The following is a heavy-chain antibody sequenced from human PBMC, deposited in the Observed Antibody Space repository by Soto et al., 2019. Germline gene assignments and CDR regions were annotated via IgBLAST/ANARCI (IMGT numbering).Heavy chain of an antibody. CDR2: TYYRSNWNN. Sequence: SQTLSLTCAISGDNVSSKSVAWNWIRQSPSGGLEWLGRTYYRSNWNNDYAVSVRSRITINPDTAKNQFSLQLNSVTPEDTAIYYCARGSVTMAQFMDVWGKGTTVTVSS. D-gene: IGHD3-10*01. V-gene: IGHV6-1*01. J-gene: IGHJ6*03. CDR3: ARGSVTMAQFMDV. CDR1: GDNVSSKSVA.